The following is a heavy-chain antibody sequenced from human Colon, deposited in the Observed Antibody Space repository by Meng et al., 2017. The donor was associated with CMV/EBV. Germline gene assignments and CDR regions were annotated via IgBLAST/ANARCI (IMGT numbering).Heavy chain of an antibody. Sequence: GCGPRLVEPSATLSLTCSFSGSAVSSNALFWGWGRQPPGKGLEWIGSVSSDGNPYYNPSLKSRVTISVDTSKRQFSLKVNSLTAADTAVYYCAKESIGKWQFPDYFDSWGQEILVTVSS. J-gene: IGHJ4*02. CDR3: AKESIGKWQFPDYFDS. CDR1: GSAVSSNALF. V-gene: IGHV4-39*07. D-gene: IGHD3-10*01. CDR2: VSSDGNP.